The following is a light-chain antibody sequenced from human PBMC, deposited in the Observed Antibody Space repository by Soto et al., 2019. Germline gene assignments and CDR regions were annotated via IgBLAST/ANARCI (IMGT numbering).Light chain of an antibody. CDR1: QSVSSN. CDR2: GAS. CDR3: QHYNNWPFT. Sequence: EIVMTQSPATLSVSPGERPTLCCRASQSVSSNLAWYQQKHGQAPTILIYGASARATGIPARFSGSGSGTEFNLTISSLQSEDFAVYYCQHYNNWPFTFGQGTKVDIK. V-gene: IGKV3-15*01. J-gene: IGKJ2*01.